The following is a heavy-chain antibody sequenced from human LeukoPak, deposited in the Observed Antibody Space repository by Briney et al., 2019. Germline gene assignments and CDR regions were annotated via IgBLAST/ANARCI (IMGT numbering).Heavy chain of an antibody. CDR3: ARDVDTALDY. Sequence: SETLSLTCSVSDDSITMYYWTWIRQPPGKGLEWIGYVDHTGSTNFNPSLNGRVSISRDTTKNLFSLRLRSVTAADTAVYYCARDVDTALDYWGQGTLVTVSS. V-gene: IGHV4-59*01. CDR1: DDSITMYY. J-gene: IGHJ4*02. D-gene: IGHD5-18*01. CDR2: VDHTGST.